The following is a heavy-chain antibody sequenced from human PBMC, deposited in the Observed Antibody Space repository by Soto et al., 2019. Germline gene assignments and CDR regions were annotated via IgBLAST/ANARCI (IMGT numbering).Heavy chain of an antibody. D-gene: IGHD6-6*01. CDR2: ISSSGSTI. CDR1: GFTFSDYY. V-gene: IGHV3-11*01. CDR3: ARDLIRVYPGFRYFDY. Sequence: PGGSLRLSCAASGFTFSDYYMSWIRQAPGKGLEWVSYISSSGSTIYYADSVKGRFTIPRGNAKNSLYLQMNSLRAEDTAVYYCARDLIRVYPGFRYFDYWGQGTLVTVSS. J-gene: IGHJ4*02.